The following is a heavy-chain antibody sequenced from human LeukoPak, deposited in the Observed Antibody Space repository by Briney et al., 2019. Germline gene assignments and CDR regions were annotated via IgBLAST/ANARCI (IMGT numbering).Heavy chain of an antibody. J-gene: IGHJ4*02. CDR1: GGSISSSNW. V-gene: IGHV4-4*02. D-gene: IGHD3-3*01. Sequence: PSETLSLTCAVSGGSISSSNWWSWVRQPPGKGLEWIGEIYHSGSTNYNPSLKSRVTISVDTSKNQFSLKLSSVTAADTAVYYCARHGGDYIDYWGQGTLVTVSS. CDR3: ARHGGDYIDY. CDR2: IYHSGST.